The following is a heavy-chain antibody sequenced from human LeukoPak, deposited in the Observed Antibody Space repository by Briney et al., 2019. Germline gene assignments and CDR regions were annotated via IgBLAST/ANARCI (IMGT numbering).Heavy chain of an antibody. D-gene: IGHD3-22*01. CDR3: ARSRPNQEGYYDSSGYYPLVI. Sequence: ASQTLSLTCAVSGGSISSGGYSWSWIRQPPGKGLEWIGYIYHSGSTNYNPSLKSRVTISVDTSKNQFSLKLSSVTAADTAVYYCARSRPNQEGYYDSSGYYPLVIWGQGTLVTVSS. V-gene: IGHV4-30-2*01. CDR1: GGSISSGGYS. J-gene: IGHJ4*02. CDR2: IYHSGST.